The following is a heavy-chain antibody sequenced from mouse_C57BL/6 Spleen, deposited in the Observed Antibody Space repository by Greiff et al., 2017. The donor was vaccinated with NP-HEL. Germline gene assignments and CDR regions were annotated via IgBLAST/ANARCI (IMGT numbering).Heavy chain of an antibody. CDR1: GFSLTSYG. D-gene: IGHD2-4*01. CDR3: ARIPMIKEGFAY. CDR2: IWSGGST. J-gene: IGHJ3*01. Sequence: QVQLKESGPGLVQPSQSLSLTCTVSGFSLTSYGVHWVRQSPGKGLEWLGVIWSGGSTDYNAAFISRLSISKDNSKSQVFFKMNSLQADDTAIYYCARIPMIKEGFAYWGQGTLVTVSA. V-gene: IGHV2-2*01.